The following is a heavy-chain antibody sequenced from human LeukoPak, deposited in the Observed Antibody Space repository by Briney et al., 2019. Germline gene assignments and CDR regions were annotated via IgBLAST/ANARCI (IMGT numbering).Heavy chain of an antibody. Sequence: GGSLRLSCAASGVTFSSYAMSWVRQAPGKGLEWVSAISGSGGSTYYADSVKGRFTISRDNSKNTLYLQMNSLRAEDTAVYYCAKDRGVGVVIILDYWGQGTLVTVSS. CDR1: GVTFSSYA. CDR3: AKDRGVGVVIILDY. V-gene: IGHV3-23*01. CDR2: ISGSGGST. J-gene: IGHJ4*02. D-gene: IGHD3-3*01.